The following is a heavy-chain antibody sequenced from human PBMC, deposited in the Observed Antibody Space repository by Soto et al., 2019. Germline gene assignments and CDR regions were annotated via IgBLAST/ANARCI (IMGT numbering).Heavy chain of an antibody. Sequence: ASETLSLTCSVYGCSISSDYWSWIRQPPGKGLEWIGYIHYSGSTNYNPSLKSRVTISVDTSKNQFSLKLSSVTAADTAVFYCVRGNSIFDSWGLGALLTLSS. CDR3: VRGNSIFDS. CDR2: IHYSGST. V-gene: IGHV4-59*08. CDR1: GCSISSDY. J-gene: IGHJ4*02. D-gene: IGHD2-21*01.